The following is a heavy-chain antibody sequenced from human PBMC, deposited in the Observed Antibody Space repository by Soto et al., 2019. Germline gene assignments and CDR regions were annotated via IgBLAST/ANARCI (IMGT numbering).Heavy chain of an antibody. CDR3: AKVPTIFGVPTPNWFDP. CDR2: ISGSGGST. Sequence: GGSLRLSCAASGFTFSSYAMSWVRQAPGKGLEWVSAISGSGGSTYYADSVKGRFTISRDNSKNTLYLQMNSLRAEDTAVYYCAKVPTIFGVPTPNWFDPWGQGTLVTVSS. V-gene: IGHV3-23*01. D-gene: IGHD3-3*01. J-gene: IGHJ5*02. CDR1: GFTFSSYA.